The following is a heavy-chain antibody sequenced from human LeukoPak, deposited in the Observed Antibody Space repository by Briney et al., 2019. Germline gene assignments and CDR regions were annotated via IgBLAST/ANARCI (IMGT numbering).Heavy chain of an antibody. D-gene: IGHD3-22*01. CDR2: INAGNGNT. CDR3: AKQYYYDSSGYYYGAFDI. V-gene: IGHV1-3*01. CDR1: GYTFTSYA. J-gene: IGHJ3*02. Sequence: ASVKVSCKASGYTFTSYAMHWVRQAPGQRLEWMGWINAGNGNTKYSQKFQGRVTITRDTSASTAYMELSSLRSEDTAVYYCAKQYYYDSSGYYYGAFDIWGQETMVTVSS.